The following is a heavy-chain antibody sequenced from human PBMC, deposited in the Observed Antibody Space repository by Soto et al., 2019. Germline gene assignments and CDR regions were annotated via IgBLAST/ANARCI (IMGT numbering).Heavy chain of an antibody. CDR3: AKARGYSGYWPCY. CDR2: ISGSGGST. V-gene: IGHV3-23*01. CDR1: GFTFSSYA. J-gene: IGHJ4*02. Sequence: EVQLLESGGGLVQPGGSLRLSCAASGFTFSSYAMSWVRQAPGKGLEWVSAISGSGGSTYYADSVKGRFTISRDNSKDPLYLQMNSPRAEDSAVYYCAKARGYSGYWPCYWGEGTLVTVSS. D-gene: IGHD5-12*01.